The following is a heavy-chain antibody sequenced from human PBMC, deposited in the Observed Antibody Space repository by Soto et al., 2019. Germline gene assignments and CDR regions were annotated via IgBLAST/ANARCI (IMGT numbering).Heavy chain of an antibody. V-gene: IGHV1-18*01. CDR3: ARDSNYYDTLAY. CDR1: GYTFTSYG. Sequence: ASVXXSCKASGYTFTSYGISWVRQAPGQGLEWMGWISAYNGNTNYAQKLQGRVTMTTDTSTSTAYMELRSLRSDDTAVYYCARDSNYYDTLAYWGQGTLVTVSS. D-gene: IGHD3-22*01. J-gene: IGHJ4*02. CDR2: ISAYNGNT.